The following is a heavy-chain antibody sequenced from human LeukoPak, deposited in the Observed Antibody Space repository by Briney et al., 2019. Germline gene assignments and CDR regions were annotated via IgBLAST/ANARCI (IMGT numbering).Heavy chain of an antibody. J-gene: IGHJ6*03. Sequence: GGSLRLSCAASGFTFDDYTMHWVRQPPGKGLEWISLITWDGGTTYYADSVRGRLTISRDNSKNSLFLRMNSLRPEDTALYYCARDRTAEAGNDYYMGVWGNGTTVIVSS. CDR1: GFTFDDYT. D-gene: IGHD6-13*01. CDR3: ARDRTAEAGNDYYMGV. CDR2: ITWDGGTT. V-gene: IGHV3-43*01.